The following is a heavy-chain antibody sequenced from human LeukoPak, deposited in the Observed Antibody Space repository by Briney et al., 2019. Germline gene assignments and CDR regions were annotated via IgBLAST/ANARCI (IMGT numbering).Heavy chain of an antibody. V-gene: IGHV3-74*01. D-gene: IGHD1-26*01. CDR2: INTDGRST. CDR1: GFNFNKYW. J-gene: IGHJ3*02. Sequence: GGSLRLSCAASGFNFNKYWMYWVRQAPGKGLVWVSYINTDGRSTTYADSVKGRFTISRDNAKNSLYLQMNSLRAEDTAVYYCARVWGVGATLGVFDIWGQGTMVTVSS. CDR3: ARVWGVGATLGVFDI.